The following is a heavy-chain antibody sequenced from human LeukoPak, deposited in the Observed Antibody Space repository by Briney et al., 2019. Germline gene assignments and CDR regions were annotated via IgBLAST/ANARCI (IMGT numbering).Heavy chain of an antibody. D-gene: IGHD3-10*01. Sequence: PSETLSLTCTVSGGSISNYYWSWIQQPARKGLEWIGRIYTSGSTNYNPSLKSRVTMSVDTSKNQFSLKLSSVTAADTAVYYCAREGSELLWFGELSWFDPWGQGTLVSVSS. CDR2: IYTSGST. CDR1: GGSISNYY. CDR3: AREGSELLWFGELSWFDP. J-gene: IGHJ5*02. V-gene: IGHV4-4*07.